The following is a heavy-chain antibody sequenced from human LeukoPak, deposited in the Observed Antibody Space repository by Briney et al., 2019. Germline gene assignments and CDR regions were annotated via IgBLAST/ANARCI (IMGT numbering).Heavy chain of an antibody. CDR3: TTGMANDYAGNDY. CDR2: FAREVDDT. V-gene: IGHV1-24*01. J-gene: IGHJ4*02. D-gene: IGHD4-23*01. Sequence: ASVKVSCKVSGYLLSELSIHWVRQPAGKGLEWMAGFAREVDDTIYSENFQGRVTMTEDTSTDTAYMELSSLTFDDTAAYYCTTGMANDYAGNDYWGQGTLVTVSS. CDR1: GYLLSELS.